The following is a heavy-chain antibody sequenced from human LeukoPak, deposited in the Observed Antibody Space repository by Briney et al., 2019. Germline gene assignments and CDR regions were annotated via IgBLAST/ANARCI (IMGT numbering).Heavy chain of an antibody. V-gene: IGHV3-48*03. J-gene: IGHJ4*02. D-gene: IGHD5-18*01. CDR2: IISSGSTI. CDR3: ARADVVDTAMAFDY. Sequence: AGGSLRLSCAASGFTFSSYEMNWVRQAPGKGLEWVSYIISSGSTIYYADSVNGRSTISRDNAKNSLYLQMNSLRAEDTAVYYCARADVVDTAMAFDYWGQGTLVTVSS. CDR1: GFTFSSYE.